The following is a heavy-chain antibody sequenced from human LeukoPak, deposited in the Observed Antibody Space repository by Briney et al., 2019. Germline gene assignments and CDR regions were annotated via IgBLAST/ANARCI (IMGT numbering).Heavy chain of an antibody. J-gene: IGHJ4*02. CDR2: IIPILGIA. CDR1: GGTFSSYT. CDR3: ARGRGGYDRAFDY. Sequence: SVKVSCKASGGTFSSYTISWVRQAPGQGLEWMGRIIPILGIANYAQKFQGRVTITTDESTSTAYMELSSLRSEDTAVYYCARGRGGYDRAFDYWGQGTLVTVSS. V-gene: IGHV1-69*16. D-gene: IGHD5-12*01.